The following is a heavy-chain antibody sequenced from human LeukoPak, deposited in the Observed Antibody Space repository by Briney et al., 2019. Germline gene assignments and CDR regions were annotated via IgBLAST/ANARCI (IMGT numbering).Heavy chain of an antibody. CDR1: GFTFSSYG. J-gene: IGHJ4*02. D-gene: IGHD3-22*01. CDR3: ARSAYDSSGYYATGFGDY. CDR2: IWYDGSNK. V-gene: IGHV3-33*01. Sequence: GRSLRLSCAASGFTFSSYGMHWVRQAPGKGLEWVAVIWYDGSNKYYADSVKGRFTISRDNSKNTLYLQMNSLRAEDTAVYYCARSAYDSSGYYATGFGDYRGQGTLVTVSS.